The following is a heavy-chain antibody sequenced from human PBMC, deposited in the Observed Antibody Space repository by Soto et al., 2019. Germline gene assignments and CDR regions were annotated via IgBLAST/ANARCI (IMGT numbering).Heavy chain of an antibody. CDR2: INPATGAA. Sequence: QLHLVQSGAVVKKPGASVTVSCSASGYPVTAYYMHWVRQAPGRGLEWMGGINPATGAAKYTQTFQGRVHMARDKSTSTVFMELGGLTSEGTAGFYFSRGGGVGVAGSAAFDMWGQGTLVTVSS. CDR1: GYPVTAYY. CDR3: SRGGGVGVAGSAAFDM. D-gene: IGHD3-3*01. V-gene: IGHV1-2*02. J-gene: IGHJ3*02.